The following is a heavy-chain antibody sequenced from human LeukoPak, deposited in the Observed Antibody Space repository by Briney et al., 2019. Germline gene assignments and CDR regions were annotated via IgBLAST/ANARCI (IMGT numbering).Heavy chain of an antibody. CDR1: GGSISSYY. V-gene: IGHV4-59*01. Sequence: SETLSLTCTVSGGSISSYYWSWIRQPPGKGLEWIGYTYYSGSTNYNPSLKSRVTISVDTSKNQFSLKLSSVTAADTAVYYCARGRDYYDSSGYPLGRYFDLWGRGTLVTVSS. J-gene: IGHJ2*01. CDR3: ARGRDYYDSSGYPLGRYFDL. D-gene: IGHD3-22*01. CDR2: TYYSGST.